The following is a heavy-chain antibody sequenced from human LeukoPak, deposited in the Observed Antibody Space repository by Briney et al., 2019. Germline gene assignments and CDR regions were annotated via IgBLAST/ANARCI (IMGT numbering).Heavy chain of an antibody. J-gene: IGHJ4*02. Sequence: PSETLCLTCAVYGGSFSGYYWSWIRQPPGKGLEWIGEINHSGSTNYDPSLKSRVTISVDTSKNQFSLKLSSVTAADTAVYYCARGTDSSSWYYFDYWGQGTLVTVSS. CDR2: INHSGST. V-gene: IGHV4-34*01. CDR3: ARGTDSSSWYYFDY. D-gene: IGHD6-13*01. CDR1: GGSFSGYY.